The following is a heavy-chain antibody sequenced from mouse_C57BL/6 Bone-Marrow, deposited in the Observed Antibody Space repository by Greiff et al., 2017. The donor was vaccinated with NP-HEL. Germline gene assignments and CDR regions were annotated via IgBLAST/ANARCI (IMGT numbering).Heavy chain of an antibody. CDR2: IHPNSGST. CDR1: GYTFTSYW. Sequence: QVQLQQSGAELVKPGASVKLSCKASGYTFTSYWMHWVKQRPGQGLEWIGMIHPNSGSTNYNEKFKSKATLTVDKSSSTAYMQLSSLTSEDSAVYYCARITTVVAPSYWGQGTLVTVSA. J-gene: IGHJ3*01. CDR3: ARITTVVAPSY. V-gene: IGHV1-64*01. D-gene: IGHD1-1*01.